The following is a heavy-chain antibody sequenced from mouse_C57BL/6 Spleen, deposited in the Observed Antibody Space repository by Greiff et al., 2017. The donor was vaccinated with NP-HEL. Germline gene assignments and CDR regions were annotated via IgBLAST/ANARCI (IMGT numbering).Heavy chain of an antibody. CDR3: ARKYCDY. J-gene: IGHJ2*01. CDR2: ISDGGSYT. Sequence: EVHLVESGGGLVKPGGSLKLSCAASGFTFSSYAMSWVRQTPEKRLEWVATISDGGSYTYYPDNVKGRFTISRDNAKNNLYLQMRHMESEDTAMYYCARKYCDYWGQGTTLTVSS. V-gene: IGHV5-4*01. CDR1: GFTFSSYA.